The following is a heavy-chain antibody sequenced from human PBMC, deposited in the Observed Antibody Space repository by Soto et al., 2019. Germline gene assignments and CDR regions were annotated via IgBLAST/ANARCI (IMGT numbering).Heavy chain of an antibody. CDR3: AKDSGIAVAGTSDY. J-gene: IGHJ4*02. V-gene: IGHV3-23*01. CDR1: GFTFSSYA. Sequence: GGSLRLSCAASGFTFSSYAMSWVRQAPGKGLEWVSAISGSGGSTYYADSVKGRFTISRDNSKNTLYLQMNSLRAEDTAVYYCAKDSGIAVAGTSDYWGQGTLVTVSS. D-gene: IGHD6-19*01. CDR2: ISGSGGST.